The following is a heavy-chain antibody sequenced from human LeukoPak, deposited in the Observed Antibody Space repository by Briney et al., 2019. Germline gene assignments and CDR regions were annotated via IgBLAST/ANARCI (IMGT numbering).Heavy chain of an antibody. CDR3: ARGRYSDY. J-gene: IGHJ4*02. CDR1: GGSISSSSYY. V-gene: IGHV4-39*07. CDR2: IYYSGST. Sequence: PSETLSLTCTVSGGSISSSSYYWGWIRQPPGKGLEWIGSIYYSGSTNYNPSLKSRVTISVDTSKNQFSLKLSSVTAADTAVYYCARGRYSDYWGQGTLVTVSS.